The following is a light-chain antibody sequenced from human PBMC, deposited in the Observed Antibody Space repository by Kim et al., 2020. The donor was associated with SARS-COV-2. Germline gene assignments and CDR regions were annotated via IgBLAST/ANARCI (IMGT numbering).Light chain of an antibody. J-gene: IGKJ1*01. CDR1: QSVSSNY. Sequence: SPGERATLSCRASQSVSSNYLAWYQQKPGQAPRLLFDGASSRATGIPDRFSGSGSGTDFTLTITRLEPEDFAVYYCQQYSSSPATFGQGTKVDIK. CDR2: GAS. CDR3: QQYSSSPAT. V-gene: IGKV3-20*01.